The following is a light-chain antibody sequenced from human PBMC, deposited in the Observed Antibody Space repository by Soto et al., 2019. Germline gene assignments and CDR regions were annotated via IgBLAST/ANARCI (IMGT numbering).Light chain of an antibody. CDR3: QQYGSPPQT. Sequence: EIVLTQSPGTLSLYPGESATLSCRASQSVTSNYIAWYQQKPGQAPRLLIYRASSRATGIPDRISGSGSGTDFTLTISRLEPEDFAVYYCQQYGSPPQTFGQGTKVDIK. J-gene: IGKJ1*01. V-gene: IGKV3-20*01. CDR2: RAS. CDR1: QSVTSNY.